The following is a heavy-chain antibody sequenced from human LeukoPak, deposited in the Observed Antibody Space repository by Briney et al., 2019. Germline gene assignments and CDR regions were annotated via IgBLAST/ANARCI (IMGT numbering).Heavy chain of an antibody. CDR2: IYYSGST. Sequence: SETLSLTCTVSGGSISSSSYYWGWIRQPPGKGLEWIGNIYYSGSTYSNPSLKSRVTISVDTSKNQFSLKLSSVTAADTAVYYCARLCDFDYCFDYWGQGTLVTVSS. CDR3: ARLCDFDYCFDY. CDR1: GGSISSSSYY. V-gene: IGHV4-39*01. D-gene: IGHD3-9*01. J-gene: IGHJ4*02.